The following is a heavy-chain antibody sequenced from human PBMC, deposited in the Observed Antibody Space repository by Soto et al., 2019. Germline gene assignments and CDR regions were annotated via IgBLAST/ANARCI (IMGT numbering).Heavy chain of an antibody. J-gene: IGHJ4*02. D-gene: IGHD5-12*01. Sequence: QVQLQQWGAGLLKPSETLSLPCTVNGGSLTGYYWSWIRQPPGKGLEWIGEVTDGGSTNYSPSLRVRVPISADTSKNHSSLRLNSVTAADTAVYFCARGQEGIVATHWDQGALVTVSS. V-gene: IGHV4-34*01. CDR3: ARGQEGIVATH. CDR2: VTDGGST. CDR1: GGSLTGYY.